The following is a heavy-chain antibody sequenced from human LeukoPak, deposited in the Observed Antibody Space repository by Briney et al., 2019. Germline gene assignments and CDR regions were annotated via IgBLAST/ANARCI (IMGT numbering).Heavy chain of an antibody. CDR1: GGSISSSSYY. J-gene: IGHJ5*02. Sequence: PSETLSLTCTVSGGSISSSSYYWGWIRQPPGKGLEWIGSIYYSGSTYYNPSLKSRVTISVDTSKNQFSLKLSSVTAADTAVYYCARGGFWLRRGWFDPWGQGTLVTVSS. D-gene: IGHD3-9*01. CDR2: IYYSGST. CDR3: ARGGFWLRRGWFDP. V-gene: IGHV4-39*07.